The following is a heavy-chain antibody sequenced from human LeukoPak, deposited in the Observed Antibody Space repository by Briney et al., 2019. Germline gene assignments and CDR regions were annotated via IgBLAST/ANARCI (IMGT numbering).Heavy chain of an antibody. V-gene: IGHV3-23*01. J-gene: IGHJ4*02. D-gene: IGHD5-12*01. CDR2: ISGSGGST. CDR3: AKVGLYGGYYFDY. Sequence: GGSLRLSCAASGFTFSSYAMSWVRQAPGKGLEWVSAISGSGGSTYYADSVKGRFTISRDNSKNTLYLQMNSLRAEETAVYYCAKVGLYGGYYFDYWGQGTLVTVSS. CDR1: GFTFSSYA.